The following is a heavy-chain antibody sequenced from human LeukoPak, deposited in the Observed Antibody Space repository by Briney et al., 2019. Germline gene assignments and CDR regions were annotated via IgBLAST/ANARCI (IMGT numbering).Heavy chain of an antibody. D-gene: IGHD1-26*01. V-gene: IGHV3-23*01. CDR1: GLTFSNSS. CDR3: ASRSTYTCGRTGYFDY. CDR2: ISSETNNT. J-gene: IGHJ4*02. Sequence: GGSLRLSCVASGLTFSNSSMTWVRQGPGKGLEWVSSISSETNNTYYSDSVKGRFTISRDNAKNTSYMEMNRLRAEDTAVYYCASRSTYTCGRTGYFDYWGQGTLVTVSS.